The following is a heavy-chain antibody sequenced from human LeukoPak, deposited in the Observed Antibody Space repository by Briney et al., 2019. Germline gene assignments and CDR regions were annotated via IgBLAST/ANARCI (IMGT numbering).Heavy chain of an antibody. V-gene: IGHV4-59*08. J-gene: IGHJ5*02. CDR1: GGSINNYY. D-gene: IGHD6-13*01. Sequence: ASETLSLTCTVSGGSINNYYWSWIRQPPGKGLEFIGYIYYSGSTNYNPSLKSRVAISVDRSKKQLSLQLSPAPAAHTAVYYCARTNIGPAGSWFAPWGQGTLVTVSS. CDR2: IYYSGST. CDR3: ARTNIGPAGSWFAP.